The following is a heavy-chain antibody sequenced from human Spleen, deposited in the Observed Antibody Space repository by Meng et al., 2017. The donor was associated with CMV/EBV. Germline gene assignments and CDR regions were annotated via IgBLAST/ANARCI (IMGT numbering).Heavy chain of an antibody. D-gene: IGHD7-27*01. CDR2: IYYSGST. CDR1: GGSVSSGSYY. J-gene: IGHJ4*02. Sequence: GSLRLSCTVSGGSVSSGSYYWSWIRQPPGRGLEWIGYIYYSGSTNYNPSLKSRVTVSVDTSKNQFSLKLSSVTAADTAVYYCATGAGYFDYWGQGTLVTVSS. CDR3: ATGAGYFDY. V-gene: IGHV4-61*01.